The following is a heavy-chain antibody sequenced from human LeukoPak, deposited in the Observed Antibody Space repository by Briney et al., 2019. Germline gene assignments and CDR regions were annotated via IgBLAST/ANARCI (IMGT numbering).Heavy chain of an antibody. CDR1: GFTFSSHW. D-gene: IGHD1-26*01. CDR3: VRDGQGSTPLDY. V-gene: IGHV3-74*01. Sequence: PGGSLRLSCAASGFTFSSHWMHWVRQAPGKGLVWVSGISSDGSRPRYADSVNGRFTISRDNAKNTLYLQMNSLRAEDTAVYFCVRDGQGSTPLDYWGQGTLVTASS. J-gene: IGHJ4*02. CDR2: ISSDGSRP.